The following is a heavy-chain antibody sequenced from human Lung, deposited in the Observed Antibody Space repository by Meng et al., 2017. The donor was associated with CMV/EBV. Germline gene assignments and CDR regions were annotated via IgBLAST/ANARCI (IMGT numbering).Heavy chain of an antibody. CDR2: IYPRDSDT. D-gene: IGHD3-10*01. V-gene: IGHV5-51*01. Sequence: GXSXKISXQVSGNGFTTYWIGWVRQISGKGLEWMGIIYPRDSDTVYMMSFHGRVTISADKSINTVYLQWDSLRASDTAMYYCARRDYYDLGSGNWGQGTLVTVSS. J-gene: IGHJ4*02. CDR1: GNGFTTYW. CDR3: ARRDYYDLGSGN.